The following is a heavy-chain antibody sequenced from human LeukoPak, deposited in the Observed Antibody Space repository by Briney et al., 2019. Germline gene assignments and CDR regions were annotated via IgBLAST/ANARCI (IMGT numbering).Heavy chain of an antibody. CDR3: ATDAYFDMRGGPRR. V-gene: IGHV3-30*03. D-gene: IGHD3-9*01. CDR2: ISYDGSNK. J-gene: IGHJ1*01. CDR1: GFIFKNYG. Sequence: TGRSLRLSCAASGFIFKNYGMHWVRQAPGQGLQWVAVISYDGSNKYYGDSVKGRFTISRDNSKNTLFLELNSLRAEDTAVYYCATDAYFDMRGGPRRWGQGTLVSVSS.